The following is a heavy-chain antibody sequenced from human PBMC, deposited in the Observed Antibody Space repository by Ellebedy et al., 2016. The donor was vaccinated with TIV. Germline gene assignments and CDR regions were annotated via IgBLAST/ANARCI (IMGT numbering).Heavy chain of an antibody. J-gene: IGHJ4*02. CDR1: GFTFSSYD. CDR3: ARGRGPYCGGDCYSGVGDY. CDR2: IGTAGDT. Sequence: GESLKISXAASGFTFSSYDMHWVRQATGKGLEWVSAIGTAGDTYHPGSVKGRFTISRENAKNSLYLQMNSLRAGDTAVYYCARGRGPYCGGDCYSGVGDYWGQGTLVTVSS. D-gene: IGHD2-21*02. V-gene: IGHV3-13*01.